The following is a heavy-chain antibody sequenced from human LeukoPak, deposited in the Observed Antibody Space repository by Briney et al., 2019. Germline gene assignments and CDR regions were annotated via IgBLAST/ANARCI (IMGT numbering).Heavy chain of an antibody. J-gene: IGHJ3*01. D-gene: IGHD3-22*01. V-gene: IGHV4-59*11. Sequence: SETLSLTCTVSGGSMNSHYWSWIRQPPGKGLEWIGFIFYTGRTRYNPSLQSRVIILADTSKNDFSLKLASVTAADTAVYYCARLLDYDSSGAPDTFDVWGQGIMVTVSS. CDR1: GGSMNSHY. CDR2: IFYTGRT. CDR3: ARLLDYDSSGAPDTFDV.